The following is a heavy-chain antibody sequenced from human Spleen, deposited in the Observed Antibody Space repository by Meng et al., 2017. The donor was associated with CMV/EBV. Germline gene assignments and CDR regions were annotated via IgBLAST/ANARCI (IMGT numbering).Heavy chain of an antibody. Sequence: YTFIAYHMHRVRQAPGQGVEWRGWINPVSGGTKYAQEFQGRVTMSRDTSVSTAYMEVSRLRSDDTAVFYCVRLWTTGTTLNEVDLYYWGQGTLVTVSS. CDR2: INPVSGGT. CDR1: YTFIAYH. J-gene: IGHJ4*02. CDR3: VRLWTTGTTLNEVDLYY. V-gene: IGHV1-2*02. D-gene: IGHD1-1*01.